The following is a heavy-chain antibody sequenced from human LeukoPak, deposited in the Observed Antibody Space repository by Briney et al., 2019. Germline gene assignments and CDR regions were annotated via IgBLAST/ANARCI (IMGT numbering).Heavy chain of an antibody. CDR2: ISTSSSYI. V-gene: IGHV3-21*01. D-gene: IGHD1-14*01. Sequence: GGSLRLSCAASGFTFSSYSMDWVRQAPGKGLEWVSSISTSSSYIHYADSVKGRFTISRDNAKNSLYLQMNSLRAEDTAVYYCARGTLNIPGEHGAFDYWGQGTLVTVSS. CDR1: GFTFSSYS. J-gene: IGHJ4*02. CDR3: ARGTLNIPGEHGAFDY.